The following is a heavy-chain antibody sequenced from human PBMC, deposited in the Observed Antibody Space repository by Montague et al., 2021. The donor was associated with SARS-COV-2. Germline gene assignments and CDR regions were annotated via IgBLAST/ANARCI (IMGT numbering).Heavy chain of an antibody. J-gene: IGHJ4*02. CDR3: ARATTFLPSAGFYFDY. CDR1: GFTFSNYD. Sequence: SLRLSCAASGFTFSNYDMNWVRQAPGKGPEWISYISTSAYTTSYAGSVKGRFTISRDNAKNSLYLQMNNLRAEDTAIYYCARATTFLPSAGFYFDYWGQGTLVTVSS. V-gene: IGHV3-48*03. D-gene: IGHD6-13*01. CDR2: ISTSAYTT.